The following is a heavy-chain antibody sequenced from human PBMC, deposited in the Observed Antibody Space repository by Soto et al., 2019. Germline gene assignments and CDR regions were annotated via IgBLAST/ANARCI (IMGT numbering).Heavy chain of an antibody. CDR3: ARAFRDDLNAVGYMFGFDP. CDR1: GGSISSSSYY. CDR2: IYHSGST. V-gene: IGHV4-30-2*01. Sequence: SETLSLTCTVSGGSISSSSYYWGWIRQPPGKGLEWIGYIYHSGSTYYNPSLKSRVTISVDRSKNQFSQKLSSVTAAGNAVYYCARAFRDDLNAVGYMFGFDPWVQGTLVTVS. J-gene: IGHJ5*02. D-gene: IGHD3-10*02.